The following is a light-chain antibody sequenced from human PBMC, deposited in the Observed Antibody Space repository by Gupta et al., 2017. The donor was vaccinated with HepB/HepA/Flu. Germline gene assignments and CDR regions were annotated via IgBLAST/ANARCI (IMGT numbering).Light chain of an antibody. V-gene: IGLV2-14*03. CDR1: SSDVGAYEY. CDR3: SSYTITSTYV. J-gene: IGLJ1*01. Sequence: SALPQPASVSGSPGQSITSSCTGTSSDVGAYEYVSWYQQHPGKAPKLIIKDVTDRPARISNRFSCSKSSNTASLTISGLQAEDEAYYYFSSYTITSTYVFGTGTEVTVV. CDR2: DVT.